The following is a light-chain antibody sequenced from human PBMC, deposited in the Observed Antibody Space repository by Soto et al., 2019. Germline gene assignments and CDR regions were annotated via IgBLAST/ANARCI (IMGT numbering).Light chain of an antibody. J-gene: IGKJ1*01. V-gene: IGKV3-15*01. CDR1: QTVGSN. Sequence: EIVMAQSPASLSVSLGERATLSCRASQTVGSNLAWFQHRAGQAPRLLIYGASTRATGIPARFSGSGSGTEFTLTISSLQSEDFAVYYCQQYNNWPRTFGQGTKVDI. CDR3: QQYNNWPRT. CDR2: GAS.